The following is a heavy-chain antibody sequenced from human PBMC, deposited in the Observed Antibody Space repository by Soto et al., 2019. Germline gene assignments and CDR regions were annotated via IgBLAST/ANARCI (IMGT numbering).Heavy chain of an antibody. J-gene: IGHJ6*02. D-gene: IGHD2-2*01. CDR1: GFMFSSFA. CDR2: TRSNGEHT. V-gene: IGHV3-23*01. Sequence: EVQILESGGGMVQPGGSLRLSCAGSGFMFSSFAMTWVRQAPGKGLEWVSTTRSNGEHTCYADSVKGRFTVSRDNSKNTLFLEMSSLRAEDSAIYYCAKDSKSVSVSAARVYGMDVWGQGTTVTVSS. CDR3: AKDSKSVSVSAARVYGMDV.